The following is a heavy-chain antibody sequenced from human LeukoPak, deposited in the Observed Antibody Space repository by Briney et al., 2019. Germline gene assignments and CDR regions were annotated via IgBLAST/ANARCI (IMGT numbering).Heavy chain of an antibody. J-gene: IGHJ4*02. Sequence: GGTLRLSCSASGFTFSSYGMTWVRQGPGKGLEWVSFIYSDNTHYSDSVKGRFTISRDNSKNTLYLQMNSLRAEDTAVYYCARRAGAYSHPYDYWGQGTLVTVSS. V-gene: IGHV3-53*01. CDR1: GFTFSSYG. CDR2: IYSDNT. D-gene: IGHD4/OR15-4a*01. CDR3: ARRAGAYSHPYDY.